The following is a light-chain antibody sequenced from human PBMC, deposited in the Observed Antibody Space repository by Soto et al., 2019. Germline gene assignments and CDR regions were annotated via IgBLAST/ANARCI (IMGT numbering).Light chain of an antibody. CDR1: HDINNY. CDR2: DSS. J-gene: IGKJ5*01. CDR3: HKFDKLTFT. Sequence: DIQMTQSPSSLSASVGDRVTIICQASHDINNYLNWYQQKPGKAPKLLIYDSSNLEIGVPSRFSGSGYGTRFSVTISILQPEEIATYYCHKFDKLTFTFGHGTRLEIK. V-gene: IGKV1-33*01.